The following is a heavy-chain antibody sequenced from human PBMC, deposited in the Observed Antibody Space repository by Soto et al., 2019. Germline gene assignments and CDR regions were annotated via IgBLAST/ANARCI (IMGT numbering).Heavy chain of an antibody. Sequence: VKVSFKASGYTFTSDGISWVRQAPGQGLEWMGWISAYNGNTNYAQKLQGRVTMTTDTSTSKAYMELRSLRSDDTAVYYCERDRPPGLWGNTADYWGQGTLVTVSS. J-gene: IGHJ4*02. CDR1: GYTFTSDG. CDR3: ERDRPPGLWGNTADY. D-gene: IGHD3-16*01. CDR2: ISAYNGNT. V-gene: IGHV1-18*01.